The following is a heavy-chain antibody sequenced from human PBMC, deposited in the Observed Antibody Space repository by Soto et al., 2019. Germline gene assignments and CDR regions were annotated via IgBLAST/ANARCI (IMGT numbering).Heavy chain of an antibody. CDR1: GFTVSSNY. J-gene: IGHJ3*02. CDR2: ISYDGSNK. CDR3: AKDISKAFDI. Sequence: VGSLRLSCAASGFTVSSNYMSWVRQAPGKGLEWVAVISYDGSNKYYADSVKGRFTISRDNSKNTLYLQMNSLRAEDTAVYYCAKDISKAFDIWGQGTMVT. V-gene: IGHV3-30*18.